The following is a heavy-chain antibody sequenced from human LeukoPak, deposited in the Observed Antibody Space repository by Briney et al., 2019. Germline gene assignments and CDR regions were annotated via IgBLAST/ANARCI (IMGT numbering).Heavy chain of an antibody. V-gene: IGHV4-59*08. CDR1: GGSISSYY. J-gene: IGHJ4*02. D-gene: IGHD6-13*01. CDR3: ARRIMYSCSWSFDH. Sequence: SETLSLTCTVSGGSISSYYWSWLRQPPGKGLEWFGYIYYRGSTNYNPTLKSRVTISVDTSKNQFSLKLSSVTAADTAVYYCARRIMYSCSWSFDHWGQGTLVTVSS. CDR2: IYYRGST.